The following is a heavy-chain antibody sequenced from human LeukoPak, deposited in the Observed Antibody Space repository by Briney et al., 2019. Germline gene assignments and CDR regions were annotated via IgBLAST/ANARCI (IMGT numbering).Heavy chain of an antibody. V-gene: IGHV4-34*01. CDR3: ARSRYCSSTSCYRAEYFQH. CDR1: GGSFSGYY. D-gene: IGHD2-2*02. J-gene: IGHJ1*01. Sequence: SETLSLTCAVYGGSFSGYYWSWIRQPPGKGLEWVGEINHSGSTNYNPSLKSRVTISVDTSKNQFSLKLSSVTAADTAVYYCARSRYCSSTSCYRAEYFQHWGQGTLVTVSS. CDR2: INHSGST.